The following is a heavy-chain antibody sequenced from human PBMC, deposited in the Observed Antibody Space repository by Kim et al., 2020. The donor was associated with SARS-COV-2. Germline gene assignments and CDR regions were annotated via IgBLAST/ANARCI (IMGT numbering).Heavy chain of an antibody. CDR1: GYTFTGYY. D-gene: IGHD6-13*01. CDR2: INPNSGGT. J-gene: IGHJ6*04. V-gene: IGHV1-2*04. CDR3: ARESIAAAGYYYYGMDV. Sequence: ASVKVSCKASGYTFTGYYMHWVRQAPGQGLEWMGWINPNSGGTNYAQKFQGWVTMTRDTSISTAYMELSRLRSDDTAVYYCARESIAAAGYYYYGMDVWGKGTTVTVSS.